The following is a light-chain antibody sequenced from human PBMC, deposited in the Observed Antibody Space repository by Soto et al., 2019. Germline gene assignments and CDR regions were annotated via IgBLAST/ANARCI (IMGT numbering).Light chain of an antibody. Sequence: QSLLTKPPSASGPPGQRVTIPCSGRSPKIGSNYVYWYQQLPGTAPKLLIYRNSQRPSGVPDRFSGSKSGTSASLAISGLRSEDEADYYCAAWDDSLSVFYVFGTGTKVTVL. CDR2: RNS. CDR3: AAWDDSLSVFYV. CDR1: SPKIGSNY. V-gene: IGLV1-47*01. J-gene: IGLJ1*01.